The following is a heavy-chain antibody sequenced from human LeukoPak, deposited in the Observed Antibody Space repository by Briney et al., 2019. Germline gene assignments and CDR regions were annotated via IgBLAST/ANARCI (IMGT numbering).Heavy chain of an antibody. CDR3: ATHIAEATALHY. CDR1: GFTFSDYY. D-gene: IGHD6-13*01. CDR2: ITNSGSTI. V-gene: IGHV3-11*01. Sequence: GGSLRLSCAASGFTFSDYYMSWSRQAPGKGLEWISYITNSGSTIYYADSVKGRFTVSWDNAKNSLYLQMNTLRAEDTAVYYCATHIAEATALHYWGQGTLVTVSS. J-gene: IGHJ4*02.